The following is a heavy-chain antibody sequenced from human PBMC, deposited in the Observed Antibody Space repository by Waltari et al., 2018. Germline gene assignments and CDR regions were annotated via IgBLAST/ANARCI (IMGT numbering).Heavy chain of an antibody. J-gene: IGHJ4*02. CDR1: GFTFSSYG. Sequence: QVQLVESGGGVVQPGRSLRLSCAASGFTFSSYGMHWVRQAPGKGLEWVAVIWYDGSNKYYSDSVKGRFTISRDNSKNTLYVQMNSLRAEDTAVYYCAREDCSGGSCYSQYWGQGTLVTVSS. CDR2: IWYDGSNK. V-gene: IGHV3-33*01. CDR3: AREDCSGGSCYSQY. D-gene: IGHD2-15*01.